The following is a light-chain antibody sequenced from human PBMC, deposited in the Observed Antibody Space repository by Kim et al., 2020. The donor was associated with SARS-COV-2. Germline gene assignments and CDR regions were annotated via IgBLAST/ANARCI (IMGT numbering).Light chain of an antibody. CDR2: AAS. CDR1: QDISNY. Sequence: ASVGDRVTITCLASQDISNYLAWYQQKPGKVPKLLIYAASALQLGVPSRFSGSGSGTDFTLTVTSLQPEDVATYYCQKYNSAPWTFGQGTKVDIK. J-gene: IGKJ1*01. CDR3: QKYNSAPWT. V-gene: IGKV1-27*01.